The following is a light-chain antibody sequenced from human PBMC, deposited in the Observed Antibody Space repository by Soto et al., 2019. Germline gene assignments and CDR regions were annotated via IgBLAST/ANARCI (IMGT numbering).Light chain of an antibody. CDR2: TTS. J-gene: IGKJ1*01. Sequence: DIQMTQSPSSLSASVGDRVTITCRASQSVSIYLNWYQQKPGKAPKLLIYTTSSLQSEVPSRFSGSGSGTDFTLTISSLQPEDFATYHCQQSYTTPPAFGQGTKVEVK. CDR1: QSVSIY. CDR3: QQSYTTPPA. V-gene: IGKV1-39*01.